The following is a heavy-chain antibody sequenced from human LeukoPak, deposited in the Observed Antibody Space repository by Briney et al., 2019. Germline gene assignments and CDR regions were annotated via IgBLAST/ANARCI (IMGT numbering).Heavy chain of an antibody. CDR1: GGSISSSSYY. V-gene: IGHV4-39*01. CDR2: INYRGNT. D-gene: IGHD3-22*01. J-gene: IGHJ4*02. CDR3: ARRDSYSSGYYYFDY. Sequence: SETLSLTCTVSGGSISSSSYYWGWIRQPPGKGLDWIGIINYRGNTYYNPSLKSRVTISVDTSKNQFSLKLSSVTAADTAVYYCARRDSYSSGYYYFDYWGQGTLVTFSS.